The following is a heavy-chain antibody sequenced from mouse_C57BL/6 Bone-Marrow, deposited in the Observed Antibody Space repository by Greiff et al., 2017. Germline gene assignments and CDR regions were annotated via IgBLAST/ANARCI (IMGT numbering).Heavy chain of an antibody. V-gene: IGHV1-64*01. CDR3: AREYGSGPEGWYVDV. Sequence: QVQLQQPGAELVKPGASVKLSCKASGYTFTSYWMHWVKQRPGQGLEWIGVIHPNSGSTNYNEKFKSKATLTVDKSSSTAYMQLSSLTSEDSAVYYCAREYGSGPEGWYVDVWGTGTTVTVSS. D-gene: IGHD1-1*01. CDR1: GYTFTSYW. J-gene: IGHJ1*03. CDR2: IHPNSGST.